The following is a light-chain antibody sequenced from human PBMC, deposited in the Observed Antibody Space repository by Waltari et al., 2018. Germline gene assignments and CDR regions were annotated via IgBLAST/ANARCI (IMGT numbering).Light chain of an antibody. CDR1: SSDVGGYTY. CDR2: DVT. Sequence: QSALTQPASVSGSPGQSITISCTGTSSDVGGYTYVSWYQQQPGKAPKLMIYDVTKRPSGVSNRFSGSKSANMASLTISGHQAEGEADYYSSSYTINSTSVVFGGGTKVTVL. CDR3: SSYTINSTSVV. V-gene: IGLV2-14*03. J-gene: IGLJ2*01.